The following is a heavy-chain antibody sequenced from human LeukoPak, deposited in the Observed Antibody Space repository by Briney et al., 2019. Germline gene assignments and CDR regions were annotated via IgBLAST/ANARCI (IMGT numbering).Heavy chain of an antibody. CDR1: GYSFTSCW. CDR3: ARRCSSNSCPFEY. D-gene: IGHD2-2*01. J-gene: IGHJ4*02. Sequence: GESLKISCKGSGYSFTSCWITWVRQMPGKGLEWMGRMDPSDSYSNYSPSFQGHVTISADKSISTAYLQWSSLKASDTAMYYCARRCSSNSCPFEYWGQGTLVTVSS. CDR2: MDPSDSYS. V-gene: IGHV5-10-1*01.